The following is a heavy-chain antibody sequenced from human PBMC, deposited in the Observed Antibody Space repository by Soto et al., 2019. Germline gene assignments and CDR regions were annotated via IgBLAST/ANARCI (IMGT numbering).Heavy chain of an antibody. D-gene: IGHD3-9*01. V-gene: IGHV3-21*01. CDR3: ARDGGTNYTGYYFDL. Sequence: GGSMTLSCPASGFAFYYFNMNWVSDAHGSGLEWVSSLSGSGIDIRFTDSVKGRFSICRDNAKTSLDLQLDSMRPEDTAIHYCARDGGTNYTGYYFDLWGHGALVTVSS. CDR1: GFAFYYFN. J-gene: IGHJ4*01. CDR2: LSGSGIDI.